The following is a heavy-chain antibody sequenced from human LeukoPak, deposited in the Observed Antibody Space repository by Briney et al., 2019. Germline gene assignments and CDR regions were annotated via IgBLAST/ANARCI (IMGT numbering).Heavy chain of an antibody. CDR2: IIPIFGTA. V-gene: IGHV1-69*01. CDR1: GGTFSSYV. D-gene: IGHD1-26*01. J-gene: IGHJ4*02. CDR3: ARAEGIGVGATAWGFDY. Sequence: SVKVSCKDSGGTFSSYVISWVRQAPGQGLEWMGGIIPIFGTANYAQKFQGRVTITADESTSTAYMELSSLRSEDTPVYYCARAEGIGVGATAWGFDYWGQGTLVTVSS.